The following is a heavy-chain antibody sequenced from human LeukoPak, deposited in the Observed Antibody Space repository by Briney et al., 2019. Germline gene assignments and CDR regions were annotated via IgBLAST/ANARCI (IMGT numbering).Heavy chain of an antibody. V-gene: IGHV4-34*01. CDR2: INHSGST. CDR3: ARGGGYYSNYFDY. J-gene: IGHJ4*02. D-gene: IGHD3-22*01. CDR1: GGSFGGYY. Sequence: ASETLSLTCAVYGGSFGGYYWSWILQPPGKGLEWIGEINHSGSTNYNPSLKSRVTISVDTSKNQFSLKLSSVTAADTAVYYCARGGGYYSNYFDYWGQGTLVTVSS.